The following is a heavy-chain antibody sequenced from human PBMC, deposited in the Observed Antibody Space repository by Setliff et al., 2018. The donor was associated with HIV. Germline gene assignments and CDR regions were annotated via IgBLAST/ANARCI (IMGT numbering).Heavy chain of an antibody. CDR2: INPSDAAT. CDR3: AKEYHIAATDSRLANFFDY. CDR1: GYTFTSSF. V-gene: IGHV1-46*01. D-gene: IGHD6-13*01. Sequence: ASVKVSCKASGYTFTSSFLHWVRQAPGQGLDWMGVINPSDAATTYAQKFEGRLTMTSDTSTGTVYMDLSSLEPDDTAVYYCAKEYHIAATDSRLANFFDYWGQGTLVTVSS. J-gene: IGHJ4*02.